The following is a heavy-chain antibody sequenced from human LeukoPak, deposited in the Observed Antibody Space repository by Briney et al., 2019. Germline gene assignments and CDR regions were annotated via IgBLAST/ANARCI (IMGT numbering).Heavy chain of an antibody. D-gene: IGHD6-19*01. J-gene: IGHJ4*02. CDR3: ARLYSSGWYLGRNNYFDY. CDR2: IYYSGST. Sequence: SETLSLTCSVSGDSISYFYWSWIRQAAGKGLEWIGYIYYSGSTNYNPSLKSRVTISVDTSKNQFSLKLSSVTAADTAVYYCARLYSSGWYLGRNNYFDYWGQGTLVTVSS. V-gene: IGHV4-59*12. CDR1: GDSISYFY.